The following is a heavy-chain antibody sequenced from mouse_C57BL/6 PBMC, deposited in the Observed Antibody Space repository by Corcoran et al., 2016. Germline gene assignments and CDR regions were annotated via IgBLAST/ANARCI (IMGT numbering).Heavy chain of an antibody. J-gene: IGHJ2*01. Sequence: QIQLVQYGPELKKPGETVKISCKASGYTFTTYGVSWVKQAPGKGLKWMGWINTYSGVPTYADDFKGRFAFYLETSASTAYLQINNLKNEDTATYFCARPGYYGSSYYYFDYWGQGTTLTVSS. CDR3: ARPGYYGSSYYYFDY. CDR1: GYTFTTYG. V-gene: IGHV9-3*01. CDR2: INTYSGVP. D-gene: IGHD1-1*01.